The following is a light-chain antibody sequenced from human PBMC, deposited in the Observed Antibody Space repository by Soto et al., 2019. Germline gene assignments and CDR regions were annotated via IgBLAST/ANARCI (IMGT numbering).Light chain of an antibody. Sequence: DIQMTQSPSSLSASVGDRVTITCRASQDIRNYLAWFQHKPGKAPKSLISGGSRLQSGVPSKFSGSGSGTDFTLTISSLQAEDVATYYCQQYSDYPITFGQGTRLEMK. CDR2: GGS. CDR3: QQYSDYPIT. CDR1: QDIRNY. J-gene: IGKJ5*01. V-gene: IGKV1-16*02.